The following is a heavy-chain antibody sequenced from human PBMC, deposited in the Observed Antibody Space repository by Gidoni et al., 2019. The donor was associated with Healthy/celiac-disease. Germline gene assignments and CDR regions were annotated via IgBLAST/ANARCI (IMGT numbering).Heavy chain of an antibody. J-gene: IGHJ6*02. Sequence: EVQLVESGGGLVQPGGSLRLSCAASGFTFSSYAMHWVRQAPGKGLEYVSAISSNGGSTYYANSVKGRFTISRDNSKNTLYLQMGSLRAEDMAVYYCARDLLGYCSSTSCYTSGGMDVWGQGTTVTVSS. D-gene: IGHD2-2*02. V-gene: IGHV3-64*01. CDR2: ISSNGGST. CDR3: ARDLLGYCSSTSCYTSGGMDV. CDR1: GFTFSSYA.